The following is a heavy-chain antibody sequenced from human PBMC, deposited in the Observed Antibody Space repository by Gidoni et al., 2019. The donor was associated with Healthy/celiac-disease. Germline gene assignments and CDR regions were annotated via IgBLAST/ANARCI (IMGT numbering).Heavy chain of an antibody. D-gene: IGHD5-12*01. CDR1: GFTFSSDW. Sequence: EVQLVESGGGLVQPGGSLRLSWAASGFTFSSDWMSWVRQAPGKGLEWVANIKQDGSVKYYVDSVKGRFTISRDNAKNSLSLQMNSLRAEDTAVYYCARLGDYMDPPGVDIVATILDYWGQGTLVTVSS. CDR3: ARLGDYMDPPGVDIVATILDY. CDR2: IKQDGSVK. J-gene: IGHJ4*02. V-gene: IGHV3-7*04.